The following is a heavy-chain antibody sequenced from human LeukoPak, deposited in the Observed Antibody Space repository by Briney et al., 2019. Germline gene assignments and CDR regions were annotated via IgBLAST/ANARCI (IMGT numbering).Heavy chain of an antibody. Sequence: PSETLSLTCAVSGGSISSGGYSWSWIRQPPGKGLEWIGYIYYSGSTYYNPSLKSRVTISVDNSKNQFSLKMCSMTAADTAVYYCARAGWYTLDNWGQGTLVTVSS. J-gene: IGHJ4*02. CDR2: IYYSGST. V-gene: IGHV4-30-4*07. D-gene: IGHD2-15*01. CDR1: GGSISSGGYS. CDR3: ARAGWYTLDN.